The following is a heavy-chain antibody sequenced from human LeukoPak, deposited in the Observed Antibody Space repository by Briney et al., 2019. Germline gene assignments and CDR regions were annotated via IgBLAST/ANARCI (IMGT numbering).Heavy chain of an antibody. D-gene: IGHD1-26*01. Sequence: RRSLRLSCAASGFTFDDYAMHWVRQAPGKGLEWVSGISWNSGSIGYADSVKGRFTISRDNAKNSLYLQMNSLRAEDTALYYCAKAYPRGSYFLLFGYYFDYWGQGTLVTVSS. J-gene: IGHJ4*02. V-gene: IGHV3-9*01. CDR3: AKAYPRGSYFLLFGYYFDY. CDR2: ISWNSGSI. CDR1: GFTFDDYA.